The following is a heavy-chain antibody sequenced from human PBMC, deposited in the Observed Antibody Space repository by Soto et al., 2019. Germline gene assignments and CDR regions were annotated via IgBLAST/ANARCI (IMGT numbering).Heavy chain of an antibody. CDR3: ARDRRRDGYIKSRSYWYFDL. Sequence: PGGSLRLSCAASGFTVSSNYMSWVRQAPGKGLEWVSVIYSGGSTYYADSVKGRFTISRDNSKNTLYLQMNSLRAEDTAVYYCARDRRRDGYIKSRSYWYFDLWGRGTLVTVSS. CDR1: GFTVSSNY. CDR2: IYSGGST. V-gene: IGHV3-53*01. J-gene: IGHJ2*01. D-gene: IGHD5-12*01.